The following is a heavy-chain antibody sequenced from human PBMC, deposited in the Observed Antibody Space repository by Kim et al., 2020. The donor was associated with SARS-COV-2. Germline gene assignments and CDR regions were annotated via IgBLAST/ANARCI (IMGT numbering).Heavy chain of an antibody. CDR2: IYYSGST. V-gene: IGHV4-59*13. Sequence: SETLSLTCTVSGGSISSYYWSWIRQHPGKGLEWIGYIYYSGSTNYNPSLKSRVTISVDTSKNQFSLKLSSVTAADTAVYYCARGPMPQYWFDPWGQGTLVTVSS. CDR1: GGSISSYY. D-gene: IGHD2-2*01. CDR3: ARGPMPQYWFDP. J-gene: IGHJ5*02.